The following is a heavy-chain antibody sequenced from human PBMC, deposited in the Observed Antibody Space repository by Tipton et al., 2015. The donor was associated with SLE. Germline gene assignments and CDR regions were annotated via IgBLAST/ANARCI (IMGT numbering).Heavy chain of an antibody. CDR3: ATAYCSGGSCTEY. V-gene: IGHV4-34*01. CDR2: INHSGST. D-gene: IGHD2-15*01. Sequence: LRLSCAASGFTFSSYGMHWVRQPPGKGLEWIGEINHSGSTNYNPSLKSRVTISVDTSKNQFSLKLSSVTAADTAVYYCATAYCSGGSCTEYWGQGTLVTVSS. CDR1: GFTFSSYG. J-gene: IGHJ4*02.